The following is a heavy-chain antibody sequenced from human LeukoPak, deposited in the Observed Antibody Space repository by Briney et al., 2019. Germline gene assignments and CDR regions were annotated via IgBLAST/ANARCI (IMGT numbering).Heavy chain of an antibody. CDR3: ARDSAGWFDP. D-gene: IGHD3-10*01. CDR2: IIPIFGTA. J-gene: IGHJ5*02. Sequence: SVKVSCEASGGTFSSYAISWVRQAPGQGLEWMGGIIPIFGTASNAQKFQGRVTITTDESTSTAYMELSSLKSEDTAVYYCARDSAGWFDPWGQGTLVTVSS. CDR1: GGTFSSYA. V-gene: IGHV1-69*05.